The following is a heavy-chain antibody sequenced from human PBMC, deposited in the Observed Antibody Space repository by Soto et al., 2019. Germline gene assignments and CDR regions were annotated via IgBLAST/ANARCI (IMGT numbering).Heavy chain of an antibody. Sequence: SSETLSLTCTVSGGSLSSYYWSWIRRPPGMGLEWIASISYSGTTNYNSSLKSRVTISIDTSKNQFSLKLNSVTAADTAVYYCAREGYNFGPFDYWGQGALVTV. CDR3: AREGYNFGPFDY. J-gene: IGHJ4*02. V-gene: IGHV4-59*01. D-gene: IGHD5-18*01. CDR2: ISYSGTT. CDR1: GGSLSSYY.